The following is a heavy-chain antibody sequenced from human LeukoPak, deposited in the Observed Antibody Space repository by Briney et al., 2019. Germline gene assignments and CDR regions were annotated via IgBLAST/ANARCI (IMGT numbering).Heavy chain of an antibody. D-gene: IGHD3-10*01. CDR3: ARDAVAGSGSYYN. CDR2: INEEGTFT. J-gene: IGHJ4*02. V-gene: IGHV3-74*01. CDR1: GFTFSSYW. Sequence: GGSLRLSCAAAGFTFSSYWMHWVRQVPGKGLVWVSRINEEGTFTNYADSVKGRFTISRDNAKNTVYLQMNSLRVEDTAVYYCARDAVAGSGSYYNWGQGTLVIVSS.